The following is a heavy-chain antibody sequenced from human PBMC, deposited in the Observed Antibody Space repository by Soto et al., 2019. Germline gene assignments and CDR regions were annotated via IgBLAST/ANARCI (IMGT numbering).Heavy chain of an antibody. CDR3: AREYSSGWYYRGKVEY. Sequence: LRLSCAASGFTFISYAMHWVRQARGKGLEWVAVISYDGSNKYYADSVKGRFTISRDNSKNTLYLQMNSLRAEDTAVYYCAREYSSGWYYRGKVEYWGQGTLVSVSS. CDR1: GFTFISYA. V-gene: IGHV3-30-3*01. CDR2: ISYDGSNK. D-gene: IGHD6-19*01. J-gene: IGHJ4*02.